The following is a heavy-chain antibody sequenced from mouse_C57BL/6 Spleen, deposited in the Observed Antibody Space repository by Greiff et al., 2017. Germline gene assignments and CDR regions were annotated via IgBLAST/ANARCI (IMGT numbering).Heavy chain of an antibody. CDR3: TRKLATVDWYFDV. V-gene: IGHV1-15*01. CDR1: GYTFTDYE. Sequence: VQLQESGAELVRPGASVTLSCKASGYTFTDYEMHWVKQTPVHGLEWIGAIYPETGGTAYNQKFQGKAILTADKSSSTAYMELRSLTSEDSAVYYCTRKLATVDWYFDVWGTGTTVTVSS. CDR2: IYPETGGT. J-gene: IGHJ1*03. D-gene: IGHD1-1*01.